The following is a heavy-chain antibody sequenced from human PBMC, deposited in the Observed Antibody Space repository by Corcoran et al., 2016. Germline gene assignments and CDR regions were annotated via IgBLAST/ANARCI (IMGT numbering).Heavy chain of an antibody. J-gene: IGHJ4*02. CDR1: GYTFTSYG. Sequence: QVQLVQSGAEVKKPGASVKVSCKASGYTFTSYGISWVRQAPGQGLEWMGWISAYNGNTNYAQKLQGRVTMTTDTSTSTTYLELRSLRSDDTAVYYCARERGPYYYDSSGYCRDFDYWGQGTLVTVSS. V-gene: IGHV1-18*01. D-gene: IGHD3-22*01. CDR2: ISAYNGNT. CDR3: ARERGPYYYDSSGYCRDFDY.